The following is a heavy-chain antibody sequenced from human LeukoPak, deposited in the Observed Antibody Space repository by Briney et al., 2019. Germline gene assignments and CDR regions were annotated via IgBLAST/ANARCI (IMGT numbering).Heavy chain of an antibody. Sequence: GGSLRLSCAASGFPFDDFAMHWVRQAPGKGLVWVSRIKSDGITITYADSVKGRFTISRDNAKNTLYLQMNSLRAEDTAVYYCLRDLNWSLDQWGQGTLVTVSS. V-gene: IGHV3-74*01. CDR3: LRDLNWSLDQ. D-gene: IGHD1-20*01. J-gene: IGHJ4*02. CDR1: GFPFDDFA. CDR2: IKSDGITI.